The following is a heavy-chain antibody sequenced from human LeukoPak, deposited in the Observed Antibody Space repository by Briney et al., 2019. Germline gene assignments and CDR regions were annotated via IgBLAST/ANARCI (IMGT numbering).Heavy chain of an antibody. D-gene: IGHD6-19*01. Sequence: PSETLSLTCAVYGGPFSGYYWSWIRQPPGKGLEWIGEINHSGSTNYNPSLKSRVTISVDTSKNQFSLKLSSVTAADTAVYYCARAVSSSGWYWDWGQGTLVTVSS. J-gene: IGHJ4*02. CDR2: INHSGST. CDR1: GGPFSGYY. CDR3: ARAVSSSGWYWD. V-gene: IGHV4-34*01.